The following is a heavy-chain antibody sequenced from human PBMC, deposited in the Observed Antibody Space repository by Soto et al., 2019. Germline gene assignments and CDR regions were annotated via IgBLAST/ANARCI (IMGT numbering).Heavy chain of an antibody. V-gene: IGHV4-39*01. J-gene: IGHJ3*02. CDR2: IYYSGSA. Sequence: QLQLQESGPGLVKPSETLSLTCTVSGGSISNRSYYWGWIRQPPGKGLEWIGSIYYSGSAYYNPSLKSRVAISVDTSKNQFSLKLSSVTAADTTVYYCARAEDAGDSDWRGAFDIWGQGTMVTVSS. CDR3: ARAEDAGDSDWRGAFDI. CDR1: GGSISNRSYY. D-gene: IGHD4-17*01.